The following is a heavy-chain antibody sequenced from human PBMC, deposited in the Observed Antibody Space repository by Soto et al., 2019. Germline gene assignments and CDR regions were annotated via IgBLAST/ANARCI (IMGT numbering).Heavy chain of an antibody. D-gene: IGHD4-17*01. CDR3: ARVPAGEANY. CDR2: ISSSSSYI. V-gene: IGHV3-21*01. Sequence: EVHLVESGGGLVKPGGSLRLSCAASGFTFSSYSMNWVRQAPGKGLEWVSSISSSSSYIYYADSVKGRFPISRDNAKNSLYLQMNSLTAEDTAVYYCARVPAGEANYWGQGSLVTVSS. J-gene: IGHJ4*02. CDR1: GFTFSSYS.